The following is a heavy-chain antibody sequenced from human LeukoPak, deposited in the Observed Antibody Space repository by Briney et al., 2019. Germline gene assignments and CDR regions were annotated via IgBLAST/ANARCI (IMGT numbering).Heavy chain of an antibody. V-gene: IGHV3-23*01. D-gene: IGHD3-22*01. J-gene: IGHJ4*02. CDR3: AREATTYYYDSSGYSRGDFDY. CDR1: GFTFSNAW. CDR2: ISGSGGST. Sequence: GGSLRLSCAASGFTFSNAWMSWVRQAPGKGLEWVSAISGSGGSTYYADSVKGRFTISRDNSKNTLYLQMNSLRAEDTAVYYCAREATTYYYDSSGYSRGDFDYWGQGTLVTVS.